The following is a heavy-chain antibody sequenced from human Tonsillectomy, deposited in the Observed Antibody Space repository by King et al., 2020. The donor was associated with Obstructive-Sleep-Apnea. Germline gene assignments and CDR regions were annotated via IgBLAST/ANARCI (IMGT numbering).Heavy chain of an antibody. V-gene: IGHV5-51*01. CDR1: GYSFTSYW. J-gene: IGHJ3*02. CDR3: ARRGSSGWHAFDI. D-gene: IGHD6-19*01. CDR2: IYPGDSDT. Sequence: QLVQSGAEVKKPGESLKISCKGSGYSFTSYWIGWVRQMPGKGLEWMGIIYPGDSDTSYSPSFQGQVTISAAKSISTAYLRWRSLKASDTAMYYCARRGSSGWHAFDIWGQGTMVTVSS.